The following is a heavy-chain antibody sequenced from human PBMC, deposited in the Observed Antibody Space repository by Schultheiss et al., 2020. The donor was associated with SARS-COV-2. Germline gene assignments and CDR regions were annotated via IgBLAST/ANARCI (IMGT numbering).Heavy chain of an antibody. Sequence: SETLSLTCSVSGGSISTYFWNWIRRPPGKGLEWIGYIYYSGSTNYNPSLKSRVTISVDTSKNQFSLKLSSVTAADTAMYYCARFDSTTTFDYWGQGTLVTVSS. CDR2: IYYSGST. D-gene: IGHD4-17*01. CDR3: ARFDSTTTFDY. CDR1: GGSISTYF. J-gene: IGHJ4*02. V-gene: IGHV4-59*01.